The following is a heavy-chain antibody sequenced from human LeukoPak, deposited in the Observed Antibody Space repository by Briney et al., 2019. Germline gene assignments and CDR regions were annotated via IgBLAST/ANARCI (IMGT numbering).Heavy chain of an antibody. Sequence: GGSLRLSCAASGFTFNNYGMHWVRQAPGKGLEWVAVISYDGRNIHYPDSVKGRFTISRDISTDTLWLQMDSLRTEDTAVYYCAKGPLRGTAAAIDYWSQGTLVTVSS. J-gene: IGHJ4*02. CDR2: ISYDGRNI. V-gene: IGHV3-30*18. CDR3: AKGPLRGTAAAIDY. D-gene: IGHD2-2*01. CDR1: GFTFNNYG.